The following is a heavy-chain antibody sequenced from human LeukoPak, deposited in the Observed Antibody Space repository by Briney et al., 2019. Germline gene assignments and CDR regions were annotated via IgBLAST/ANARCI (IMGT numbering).Heavy chain of an antibody. CDR1: GGSFGGYY. Sequence: SETLSLTCAVYGGSFGGYYWSWIRQPPGKGLEWIGEINHSGSTNYNPSLKSRVTISVDTSKNQFSLKLSSVTAADTAVYYCARGADINCSGGSCYPYYFDYWGQGTLVTVSS. J-gene: IGHJ4*02. CDR2: INHSGST. D-gene: IGHD2-15*01. CDR3: ARGADINCSGGSCYPYYFDY. V-gene: IGHV4-34*01.